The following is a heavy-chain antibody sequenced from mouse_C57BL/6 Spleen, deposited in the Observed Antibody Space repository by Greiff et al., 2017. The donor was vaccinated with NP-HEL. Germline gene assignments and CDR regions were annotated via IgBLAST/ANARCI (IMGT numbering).Heavy chain of an antibody. CDR2: IHPNSGST. D-gene: IGHD2-10*02. CDR3: ARSGKYGNYVGNFDY. CDR1: GYTFTSYW. J-gene: IGHJ2*01. Sequence: QVQLKQPGAELVKPGASVKLSCKASGYTFTSYWMHWVKQRPGQGLEWIGMIHPNSGSTNYNEKFKSKATLTVDKSSSTAYMQLSSLTSEDSAVYYCARSGKYGNYVGNFDYWGQGTTLTVSS. V-gene: IGHV1-64*01.